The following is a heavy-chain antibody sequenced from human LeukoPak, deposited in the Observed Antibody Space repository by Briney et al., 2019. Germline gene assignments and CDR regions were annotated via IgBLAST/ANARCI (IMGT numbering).Heavy chain of an antibody. CDR3: ARGTVGNFDY. D-gene: IGHD4-23*01. CDR1: GFTFSSYG. CDR2: IRSDGSNK. J-gene: IGHJ4*02. Sequence: PGGSLRLSCAASGFTFSSYGMHWVRQAPGKGLGWVAFIRSDGSNKYYADSVKGRFTISRDNSKNTLCLQMNSLRAEDTAVYYCARGTVGNFDYWGQGTLVTVSS. V-gene: IGHV3-30*02.